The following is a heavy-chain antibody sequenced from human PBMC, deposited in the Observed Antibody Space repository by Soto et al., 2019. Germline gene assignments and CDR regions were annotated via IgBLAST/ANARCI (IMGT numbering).Heavy chain of an antibody. Sequence: QVHLVQSGAEVRKPGASVNVSCMASGFSLNTYVVHWVRQAPGQGLEWMGWVNAASGNTQTSQKFQGRLTLTRDKSANTAYMELSNLRTEDTAVYFCARRPLLESHFDYWGQGTLVAVSS. J-gene: IGHJ4*02. CDR3: ARRPLLESHFDY. CDR1: GFSLNTYV. V-gene: IGHV1-3*01. CDR2: VNAASGNT.